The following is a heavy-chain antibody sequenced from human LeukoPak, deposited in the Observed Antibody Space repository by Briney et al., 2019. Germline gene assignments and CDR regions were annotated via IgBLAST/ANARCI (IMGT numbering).Heavy chain of an antibody. CDR3: ARDKRYCSSGRCWGVQFGP. J-gene: IGHJ5*02. Sequence: GGSLTLSCAASGFTVSTNYMSWVRQAPGKGPEWISIIYRSGDTYYADSVKGRFTISRDNSKNTLYLQMNRLRAEDTAVYYCARDKRYCSSGRCWGVQFGPWGQGALVADSS. CDR1: GFTVSTNY. D-gene: IGHD2-15*01. V-gene: IGHV3-66*01. CDR2: IYRSGDT.